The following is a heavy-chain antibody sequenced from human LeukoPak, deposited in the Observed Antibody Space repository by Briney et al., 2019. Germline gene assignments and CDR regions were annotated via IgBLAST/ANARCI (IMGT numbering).Heavy chain of an antibody. CDR3: AREGSGSCFDY. CDR2: IYTSGST. V-gene: IGHV4-4*07. J-gene: IGHJ4*02. CDR1: GGPISSYS. D-gene: IGHD1-26*01. Sequence: KPSETLSLTFPVPGGPISSYSWSWIRRPDGKGLEWIGRIYTSGSTNYNPSLKSRVTMSVDTSKNQFSLKLSSVTAADTAVYYCAREGSGSCFDYWGQGTLVTVSS.